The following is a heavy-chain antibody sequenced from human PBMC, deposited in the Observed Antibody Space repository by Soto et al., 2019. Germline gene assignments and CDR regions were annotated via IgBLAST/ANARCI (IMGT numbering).Heavy chain of an antibody. CDR3: TTGVLPS. V-gene: IGHV3-15*01. J-gene: IGHJ5*02. D-gene: IGHD5-18*01. CDR1: GLTFSNAW. Sequence: EVQLVESGGGLVKPGGSLRLSCAASGLTFSNAWMSWVRQAPGKGLEWIGRIKTKTDGETTDYAAPVKGRVTISRDDSKNTVYLQMNSLKTEDTAVYYCTTGVLPSWGQGTLVTVSS. CDR2: IKTKTDGETT.